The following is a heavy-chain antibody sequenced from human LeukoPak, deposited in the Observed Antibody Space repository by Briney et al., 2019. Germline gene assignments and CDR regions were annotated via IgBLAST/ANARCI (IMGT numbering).Heavy chain of an antibody. D-gene: IGHD5-18*01. Sequence: SETLSLTCSVSGGSIRSGRHHWAWVRQPPGKGLEFIGSLDESGRPYYNAPLKSRVTISEDSSGKQFSLNLSSVTAADTAVYYCARIFIRNGYSSYFDCRGQGTLVTVSS. CDR2: LDESGRP. CDR1: GGSIRSGRHH. J-gene: IGHJ4*02. V-gene: IGHV4-39*07. CDR3: ARIFIRNGYSSYFDC.